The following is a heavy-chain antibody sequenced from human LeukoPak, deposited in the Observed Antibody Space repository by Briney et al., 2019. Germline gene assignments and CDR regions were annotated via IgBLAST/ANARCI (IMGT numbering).Heavy chain of an antibody. CDR3: ARGADTGYSSDY. CDR2: VSGSGTNT. V-gene: IGHV3-23*01. D-gene: IGHD3-9*01. CDR1: RLTFGRNV. J-gene: IGHJ4*02. Sequence: GGSLRLSCAASRLTFGRNVMTWVRQAAGKGLEWVSPVSGSGTNTHNADSVKGRFTISRDNYKNTLYLQMNSLRAEDTAVYYCARGADTGYSSDYWGQGTLVTVSS.